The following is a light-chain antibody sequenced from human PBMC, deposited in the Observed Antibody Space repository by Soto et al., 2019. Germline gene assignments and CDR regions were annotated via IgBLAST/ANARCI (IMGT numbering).Light chain of an antibody. J-gene: IGKJ2*01. Sequence: DVVMTQSPLSLPVTLGQPASISCRSSQSLAYSDGNTYLNWFQQRPGQSPRRLIYKVSNRDSEVPDRFSGRGSGTDFTLKISRVEAEDVGVYYCMQGTPWPPYTFGQGTKLEIK. V-gene: IGKV2-30*01. CDR1: QSLAYSDGNTY. CDR3: MQGTPWPPYT. CDR2: KVS.